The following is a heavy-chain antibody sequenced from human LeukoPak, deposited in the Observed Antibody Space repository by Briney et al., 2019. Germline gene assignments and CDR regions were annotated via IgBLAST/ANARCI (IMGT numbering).Heavy chain of an antibody. J-gene: IGHJ4*02. CDR3: AKVGYGDLDH. D-gene: IGHD4-17*01. CDR2: ISGSGEFT. Sequence: GGSLRLSCAASGFTFSSYWMSWVRQAPGKGLEWVSSISGSGEFTDYADSVKGRFTISRDNPENTVYVQMSSLRVDDTATYFCAKVGYGDLDHWGQGVLVPVSS. CDR1: GFTFSSYW. V-gene: IGHV3-23*01.